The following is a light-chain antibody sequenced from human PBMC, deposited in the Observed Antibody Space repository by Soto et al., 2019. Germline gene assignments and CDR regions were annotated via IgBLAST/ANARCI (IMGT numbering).Light chain of an antibody. V-gene: IGKV1-5*01. CDR1: QSISSW. Sequence: DIQMTQSPSTLSASVGDRVTITCRASQSISSWLAWYQQKPGKAPKLLIYDASSLESGVPSRFSGSGSGTEFTLTITGLQPEDIATYSCQHYDSFWSFGQGTKGDIK. CDR2: DAS. CDR3: QHYDSFWS. J-gene: IGKJ1*01.